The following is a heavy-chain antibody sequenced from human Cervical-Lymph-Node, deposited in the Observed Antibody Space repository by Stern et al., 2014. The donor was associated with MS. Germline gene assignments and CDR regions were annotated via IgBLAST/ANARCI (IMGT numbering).Heavy chain of an antibody. CDR1: GFKFDVFA. CDR2: LGWNSEGR. Sequence: VQLVQSGGGMVQPGRALGLSCEASGFKFDVFAMHWVRQAPGKGLAWVSGLGWNSEGRGYADSVQGRFSISRDNAKSSLYLQMNSLTAEDTALYYCAKADDYAAGIDAWGQGTLVVVSS. D-gene: IGHD3-16*01. V-gene: IGHV3-9*01. CDR3: AKADDYAAGIDA. J-gene: IGHJ5*02.